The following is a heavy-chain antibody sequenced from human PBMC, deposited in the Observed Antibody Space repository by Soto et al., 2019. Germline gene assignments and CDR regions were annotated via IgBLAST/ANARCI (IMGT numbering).Heavy chain of an antibody. D-gene: IGHD4-17*01. J-gene: IGHJ4*02. CDR1: GFSLSTTGVG. CDR3: VHATPVTTGGDH. V-gene: IGHV2-5*02. CDR2: IYWADDK. Sequence: QITLKESGPTLVKPTPTLTLTCTFSGFSLSTTGVGVGWLRQPPGQALDWLALIYWADDKPYSPSLKSRLTIPNKSTNSGSGLKLTHMDPIDTATYYSVHATPVTTGGDHWCQGTLVAVSS.